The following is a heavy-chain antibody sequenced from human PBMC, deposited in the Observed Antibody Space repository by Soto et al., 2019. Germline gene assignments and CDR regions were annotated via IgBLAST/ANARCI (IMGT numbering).Heavy chain of an antibody. Sequence: SETLSLTCAVYGGSFSGYYWSWIRQPPGKGLEWIGEINHSGSTNYKPSIKSRVSISVDTSKDQFSLKLSSVTAADTAVYYCARGLTTMNRGNWFDPWGQGTLVTVSS. V-gene: IGHV4-34*01. CDR1: GGSFSGYY. D-gene: IGHD3-22*01. CDR2: INHSGST. CDR3: ARGLTTMNRGNWFDP. J-gene: IGHJ5*02.